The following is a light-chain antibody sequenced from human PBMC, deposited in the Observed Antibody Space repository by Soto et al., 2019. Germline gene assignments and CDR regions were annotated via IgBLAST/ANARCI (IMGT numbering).Light chain of an antibody. Sequence: EIVLTQSPATLSLSPGERATLSCRASQSVNNYLAWYQQKPGQAPRLLIYDASNRATGIPARFSGSASGADFTLTISSLEPEDFAVYYCQQRSNWPPTFGQGTRLDIK. CDR2: DAS. CDR3: QQRSNWPPT. CDR1: QSVNNY. V-gene: IGKV3-11*01. J-gene: IGKJ5*01.